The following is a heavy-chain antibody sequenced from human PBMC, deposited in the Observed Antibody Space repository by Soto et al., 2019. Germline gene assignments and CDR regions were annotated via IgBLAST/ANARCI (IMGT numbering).Heavy chain of an antibody. CDR1: GFTFTSYT. V-gene: IGHV3-48*01. CDR3: ARDDSSGSPYWYFDL. Sequence: GGSLRLSCAASGFTFTSYTMNWVRQAPGKGLEWVSYISSSSSTIYYADSVKGRFTISRDNAKNSLYLQMNSLRAEDTAVYYCARDDSSGSPYWYFDLWGRGTLVTSPQ. D-gene: IGHD6-19*01. J-gene: IGHJ2*01. CDR2: ISSSSSTI.